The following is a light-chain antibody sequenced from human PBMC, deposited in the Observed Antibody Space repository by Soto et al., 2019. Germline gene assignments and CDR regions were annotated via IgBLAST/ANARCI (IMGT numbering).Light chain of an antibody. CDR3: QQYSNWPLT. V-gene: IGKV3-20*01. CDR1: QSVSSSY. CDR2: GAS. J-gene: IGKJ1*01. Sequence: EIVLTQSPGTLSLSPGERATLSCRASQSVSSSYLAWYQQKPGQAPRLLIYGASSRATGIPDRFSGSGSGSAFTLTISSLQSEDFAIYYCQQYSNWPLTFGQGTKV.